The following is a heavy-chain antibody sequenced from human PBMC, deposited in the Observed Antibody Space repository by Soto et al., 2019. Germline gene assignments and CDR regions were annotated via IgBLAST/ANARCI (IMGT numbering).Heavy chain of an antibody. CDR2: IYPGDSDT. Sequence: GESLKISCKGSGYSFTSYWIGWVRQMPGKGLEWMGIIYPGDSDTRYSPSFQGQVTISADKSISTAYLQWSSLKASDTAMYYCARPRGRLTPVTTLYYFDYWGQGTLVTVSS. V-gene: IGHV5-51*01. CDR3: ARPRGRLTPVTTLYYFDY. J-gene: IGHJ4*02. CDR1: GYSFTSYW. D-gene: IGHD4-17*01.